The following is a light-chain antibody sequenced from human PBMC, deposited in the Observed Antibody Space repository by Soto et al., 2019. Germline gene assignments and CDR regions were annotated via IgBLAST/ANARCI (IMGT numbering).Light chain of an antibody. Sequence: QSALTQPASVSGSHGQSITISCTGTSSDVGGYNYVSWYQQHPGKAPKLMIYEVSNRPSGVSNRFSGSKSGNTASLTISGLQAEDEAEYYCSSYTSSSTLVFGGGTKVTVL. CDR2: EVS. CDR3: SSYTSSSTLV. CDR1: SSDVGGYNY. J-gene: IGLJ2*01. V-gene: IGLV2-14*01.